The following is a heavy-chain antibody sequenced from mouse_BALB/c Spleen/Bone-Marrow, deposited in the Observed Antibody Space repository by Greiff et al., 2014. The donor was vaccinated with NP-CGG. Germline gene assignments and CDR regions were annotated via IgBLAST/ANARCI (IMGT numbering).Heavy chain of an antibody. CDR2: INPYNDGT. D-gene: IGHD5-1-1*01. CDR1: GYTFTSYV. CDR3: ARWRYPYAMDY. Sequence: EVQLQQSGPELVKPGASVKMSCKASGYTFTSYVMHWVKQKPGQGLEWIGYINPYNDGTKYNEKFKGKATLTSDKSSSTAYMELSRLTSEDSAVYYCARWRYPYAMDYWGQGTSVTVSS. J-gene: IGHJ4*01. V-gene: IGHV1-14*01.